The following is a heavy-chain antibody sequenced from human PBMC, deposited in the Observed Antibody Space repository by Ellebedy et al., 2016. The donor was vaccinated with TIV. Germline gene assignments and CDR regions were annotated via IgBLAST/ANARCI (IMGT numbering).Heavy chain of an antibody. CDR3: ARVATPYGDYRPPFYYYGMDV. J-gene: IGHJ6*02. CDR1: GFTFSSYS. D-gene: IGHD4-17*01. Sequence: GESLKISXAASGFTFSSYSMNWVRQAPGKGLEWVSSISSSSSYIYYADSVKGRFTISRDNAKNSLYLQMNSLRAEDTAVYYCARVATPYGDYRPPFYYYGMDVWGQGTTVTVSS. V-gene: IGHV3-21*01. CDR2: ISSSSSYI.